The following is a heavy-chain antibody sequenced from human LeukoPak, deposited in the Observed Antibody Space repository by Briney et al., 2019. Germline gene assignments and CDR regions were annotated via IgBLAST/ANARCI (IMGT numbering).Heavy chain of an antibody. J-gene: IGHJ4*02. Sequence: PGGSLRLSCAASGFTFSSYAMHWVRRAPGKGLEWVAVISYDGSNKYYADSVKGRFTISRDNSKNTLYLQMNSLRAEDTAVYYCARVNGAGSSIAAAGTGFDYWGQGTLVTVSS. CDR3: ARVNGAGSSIAAAGTGFDY. CDR1: GFTFSSYA. D-gene: IGHD6-13*01. CDR2: ISYDGSNK. V-gene: IGHV3-30-3*01.